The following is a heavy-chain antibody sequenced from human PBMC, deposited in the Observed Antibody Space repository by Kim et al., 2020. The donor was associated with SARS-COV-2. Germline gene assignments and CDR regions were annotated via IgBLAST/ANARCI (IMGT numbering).Heavy chain of an antibody. CDR2: IYYSGST. Sequence: SETLSLTCTVSGGSISSYYWSWIRQPPGKGLEWIGYIYYSGSTNYNPSLKSRVTISVDTSKNQFSLKLSSVTAADTAAYYCARTRGYYDSSGPYDRFAPWGQGTLVTVSS. CDR1: GGSISSYY. J-gene: IGHJ5*02. V-gene: IGHV4-59*08. D-gene: IGHD3-22*01. CDR3: ARTRGYYDSSGPYDRFAP.